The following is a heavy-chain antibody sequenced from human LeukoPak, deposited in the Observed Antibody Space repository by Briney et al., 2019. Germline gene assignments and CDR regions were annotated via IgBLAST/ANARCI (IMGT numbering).Heavy chain of an antibody. CDR1: GYTFTSYY. Sequence: GASVKVSCKASGYTFTSYYMHWVRQAPGQGLEWMGIINPSGGSTSYAQKFQGRVTMTRDTSTSTVYMELSSLRSEDTAVYYCARVRGIAVAGTLGGMDVWGQGTTVTVSS. D-gene: IGHD6-19*01. CDR3: ARVRGIAVAGTLGGMDV. CDR2: INPSGGST. V-gene: IGHV1-46*01. J-gene: IGHJ6*02.